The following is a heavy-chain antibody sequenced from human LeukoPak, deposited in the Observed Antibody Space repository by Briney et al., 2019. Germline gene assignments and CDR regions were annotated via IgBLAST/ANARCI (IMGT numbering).Heavy chain of an antibody. CDR3: ATRYNYNWGFDY. J-gene: IGHJ4*02. CDR2: VNAGNGNT. CDR1: GYTFSTYA. V-gene: IGHV1-3*01. Sequence: ASVKVSCTASGYTFSTYAMHWVRQAPGQRLEWMGWVNAGNGNTKYSQKFQGRVILTSDTSASTAYMELSSLRSEDTAVYYCATRYNYNWGFDYWGQGTLVTVSS. D-gene: IGHD5-18*01.